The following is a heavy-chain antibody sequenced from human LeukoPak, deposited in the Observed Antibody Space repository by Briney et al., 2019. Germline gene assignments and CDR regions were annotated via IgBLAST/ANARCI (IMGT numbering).Heavy chain of an antibody. V-gene: IGHV3-48*01. CDR3: AREATDYYDSSGYQEYFQH. Sequence: GGSLRLSCAASGFTFSSYSMNWVRQAPGKGLEWVSYISSSSSTIYYADSVKGRFTISRDNAKNSLYLQMNSLRAEDTAVYYCAREATDYYDSSGYQEYFQHWGQGTLATVSS. CDR2: ISSSSSTI. D-gene: IGHD3-22*01. CDR1: GFTFSSYS. J-gene: IGHJ1*01.